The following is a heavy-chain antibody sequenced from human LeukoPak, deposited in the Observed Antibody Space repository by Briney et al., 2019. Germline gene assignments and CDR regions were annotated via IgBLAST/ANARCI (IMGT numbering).Heavy chain of an antibody. V-gene: IGHV3-21*01. CDR1: SFTFSTST. Sequence: GGSLRLSCAASSFTFSTSTMNWVRQAPGKGLEWVSSISRSSSYINYADSVRGRFTISRDNAKNSLYLQMNSLRAEDTAVYYCAREYNSPNRFDYWGHGTLVSVSS. CDR2: ISRSSSYI. D-gene: IGHD1-20*01. J-gene: IGHJ4*01. CDR3: AREYNSPNRFDY.